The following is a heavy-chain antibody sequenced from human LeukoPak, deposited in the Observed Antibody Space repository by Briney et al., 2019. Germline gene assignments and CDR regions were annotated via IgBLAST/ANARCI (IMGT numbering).Heavy chain of an antibody. Sequence: TASETLSLTCTVSGGSISSIYWSWIRQPPGKGLEWIGYIYYSGSTNYNPSLKSRVTISVDTSKNQFSLKLSSVTAADTAVYYSPGTPITRSGYRYVYFDYWGQGTLVTVSS. CDR1: GGSISSIY. D-gene: IGHD5-18*01. CDR2: IYYSGST. V-gene: IGHV4-59*01. J-gene: IGHJ4*02. CDR3: PGTPITRSGYRYVYFDY.